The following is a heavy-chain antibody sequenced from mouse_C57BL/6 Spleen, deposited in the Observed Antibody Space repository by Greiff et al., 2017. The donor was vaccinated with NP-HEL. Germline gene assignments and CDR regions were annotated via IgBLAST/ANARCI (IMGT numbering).Heavy chain of an antibody. CDR2: IHPNSGST. Sequence: QVQLQQPGAELVKPGASVKLSCKASGYTFTSYWMHWVKQRPGQGLEWIGMIHPNSGSTNYNEKFKSKATLTVDKSSSTAYMQLSSLTSEDSAVYDCARDYDNYGGNYWGQGTTLTVSS. CDR1: GYTFTSYW. CDR3: ARDYDNYGGNY. J-gene: IGHJ2*01. V-gene: IGHV1-64*01. D-gene: IGHD2-1*01.